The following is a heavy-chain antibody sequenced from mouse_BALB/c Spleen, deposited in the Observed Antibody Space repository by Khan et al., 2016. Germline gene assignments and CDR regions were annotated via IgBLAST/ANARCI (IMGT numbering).Heavy chain of an antibody. J-gene: IGHJ4*01. CDR1: GYSITSDYA. CDR3: ARGDYDGTYYGMDY. CDR2: ITYSGST. Sequence: EVQLQESGPGLVKPSQSLSLTCTVTGYSITSDYAWNWIRQFPGNKLEWMGYITYSGSTCYNPSLKSRISITRDTSKNQFFLQLNSVTTEDTATYYCARGDYDGTYYGMDYWGQGTSVTVAS. V-gene: IGHV3-2*02. D-gene: IGHD2-4*01.